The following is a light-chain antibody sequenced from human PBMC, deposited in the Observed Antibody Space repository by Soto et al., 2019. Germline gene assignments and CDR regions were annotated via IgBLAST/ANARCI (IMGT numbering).Light chain of an antibody. Sequence: AIRMTQSPSSFSASTGDRVTITCRASQGISSYLAWYQQKPGKAPKLLIYAASTLQSGVPSRFSGSGSATDFTLTISCLQSEDFATYYCQQYYSYPPVFGPGTKVDIK. V-gene: IGKV1-8*01. CDR1: QGISSY. CDR3: QQYYSYPPV. J-gene: IGKJ3*01. CDR2: AAS.